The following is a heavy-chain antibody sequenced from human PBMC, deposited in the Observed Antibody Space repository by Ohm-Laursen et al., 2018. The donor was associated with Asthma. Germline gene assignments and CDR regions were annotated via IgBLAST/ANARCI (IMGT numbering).Heavy chain of an antibody. CDR2: IIPIFGTA. D-gene: IGHD6-19*01. CDR3: ARDRQWLGRDGFDI. Sequence: ASVKVSCKVAGYKFSSYGISWVRQAPGQGLEWMGGIIPIFGTANYAQKFQGRVTITADESTGTAYMELSSLRSEDTAVYYCARDRQWLGRDGFDIWGQGTKVTVSS. CDR1: GYKFSSYG. V-gene: IGHV1-69*13. J-gene: IGHJ3*02.